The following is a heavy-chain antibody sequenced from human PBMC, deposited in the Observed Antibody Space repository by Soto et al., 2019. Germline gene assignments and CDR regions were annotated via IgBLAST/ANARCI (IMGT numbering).Heavy chain of an antibody. Sequence: SVKVSCKASGFTFTSSAVQWVRQARGQRLEWIGWIVVGSGNTNYAQKFQERVTITRDMSTSTAYMELSSLRSEDTAVYYCAADRGDSSGYSDYWGQGTLVTVSS. V-gene: IGHV1-58*01. J-gene: IGHJ4*02. D-gene: IGHD3-22*01. CDR2: IVVGSGNT. CDR1: GFTFTSSA. CDR3: AADRGDSSGYSDY.